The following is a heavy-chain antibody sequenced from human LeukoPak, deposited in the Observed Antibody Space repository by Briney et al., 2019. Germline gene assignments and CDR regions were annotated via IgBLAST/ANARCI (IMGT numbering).Heavy chain of an antibody. CDR1: GFTFSSYS. J-gene: IGHJ6*02. Sequence: PGGSLRLSCAASGFTFSSYSMNWVRQAPGKGLEWVSSISSSSSYIYYADSVKGRFTISRDNAKNSLYLQMNSLRAEDTAVYYCARTYYDILTGYSRYGMDVWGQGTTVTVSS. D-gene: IGHD3-9*01. V-gene: IGHV3-21*01. CDR3: ARTYYDILTGYSRYGMDV. CDR2: ISSSSSYI.